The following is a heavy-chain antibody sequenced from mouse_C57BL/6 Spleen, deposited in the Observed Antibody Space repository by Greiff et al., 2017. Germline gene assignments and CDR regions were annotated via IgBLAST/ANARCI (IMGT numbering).Heavy chain of an antibody. CDR2: IDPSDSET. D-gene: IGHD2-3*01. CDR1: GYTFTSYW. Sequence: QVQLQQPGAELVRPGSSVKLSCKASGYTFTSYWMHWVKQRPIQGLEWIGNIDPSDSETHYNQKFKDKATLTVDKSSSTAYMQLSSLTSEDSAVYYSAREGDGYYGRYFDVWGTGTTVTVSS. V-gene: IGHV1-52*01. CDR3: AREGDGYYGRYFDV. J-gene: IGHJ1*03.